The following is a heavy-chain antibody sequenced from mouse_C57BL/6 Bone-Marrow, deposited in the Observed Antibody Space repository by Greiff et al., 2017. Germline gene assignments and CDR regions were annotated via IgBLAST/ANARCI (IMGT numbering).Heavy chain of an antibody. Sequence: QVQLKQPGAELVKPGASVKLSCKASGYTFTSYWMRWVKQRPGRGLEWIGRIDPNSGGTKYNEKFKSKATLTVDKPSSTAYMQLSSLTSEDSAVYYCARPSPPVHWYFDVWGTGTTVTVSS. D-gene: IGHD6-1*01. CDR3: ARPSPPVHWYFDV. CDR1: GYTFTSYW. J-gene: IGHJ1*03. V-gene: IGHV1-72*01. CDR2: IDPNSGGT.